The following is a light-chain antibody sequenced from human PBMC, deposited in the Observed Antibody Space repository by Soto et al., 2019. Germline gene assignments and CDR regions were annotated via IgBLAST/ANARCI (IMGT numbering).Light chain of an antibody. CDR2: SAS. V-gene: IGKV1-27*01. Sequence: DIQLTQSPSSLSESVGDRVTITCRVSQGINSYLNWYRQKPGKVPKLLIYSASNLQSGVPSRFSGSGSGTDLTLTISSLQPEDVAAYNGLRTYNALALIFGGGTQVEIK. CDR1: QGINSY. CDR3: LRTYNALALI. J-gene: IGKJ4*01.